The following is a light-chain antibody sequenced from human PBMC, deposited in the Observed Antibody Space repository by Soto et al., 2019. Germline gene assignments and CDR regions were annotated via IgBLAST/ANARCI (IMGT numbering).Light chain of an antibody. CDR2: EVV. CDR3: KSYAGSNTYV. V-gene: IGLV2-8*01. CDR1: KNDIGVYDF. Sequence: QSALTQPPSASGSPGQSVTISCTGTKNDIGVYDFVSWYQHHPGKAPRLFIYEVVQRPSGVPDRFSGSKSGNTASLTVSGPQDADEADYFCKSYAGSNTYVFGSGTKLTVL. J-gene: IGLJ1*01.